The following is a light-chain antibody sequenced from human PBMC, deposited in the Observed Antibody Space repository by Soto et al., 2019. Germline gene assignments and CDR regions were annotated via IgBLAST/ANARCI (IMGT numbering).Light chain of an antibody. V-gene: IGLV1-47*01. CDR1: SSNIGSNY. CDR2: RNN. J-gene: IGLJ1*01. CDR3: AAWDDSLSGLYV. Sequence: QSVLTQPPSASGTPGQRVTISCSGSSSNIGSNYVYWYQQLPGTAPKLLIYRNNQRPSGVPDRLSGSKSATSASLAISGLRSEDEADYYCAAWDDSLSGLYVFGTGTKLTVL.